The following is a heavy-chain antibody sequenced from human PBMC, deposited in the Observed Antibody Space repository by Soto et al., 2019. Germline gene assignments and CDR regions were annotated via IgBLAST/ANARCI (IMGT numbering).Heavy chain of an antibody. J-gene: IGHJ6*02. Sequence: QVQLVKSGGGVVKPGSSLRLSFAASGFPFRIYAMHWFRQAPGKGLEGGAVISYDGSNKFYRDSVKGRFTISRDNSKNTLYLQINSLRYEDTAVYYCARGDREDIAVVIGARPGEYGVDVWGQGTTVTVSS. V-gene: IGHV3-30-3*01. CDR1: GFPFRIYA. CDR3: ARGDREDIAVVIGARPGEYGVDV. D-gene: IGHD2-15*01. CDR2: ISYDGSNK.